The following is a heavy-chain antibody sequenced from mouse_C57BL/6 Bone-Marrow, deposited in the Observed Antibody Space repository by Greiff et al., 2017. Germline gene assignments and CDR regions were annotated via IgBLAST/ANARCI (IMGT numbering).Heavy chain of an antibody. J-gene: IGHJ2*01. CDR3: ARHKTSRYYYGSSYRYFDY. CDR1: GYTFTEYT. D-gene: IGHD1-1*01. Sequence: VQLQQSGAELVKPGASVKLSCKASGYTFTEYTIHWVKQRSGQGLEWIGWFYPGSGSIKYNEKFKDKATLTADKSSSTVYMELSRLTSEDSAVDVCARHKTSRYYYGSSYRYFDYWGQGTTLTGSS. V-gene: IGHV1-62-2*01. CDR2: FYPGSGSI.